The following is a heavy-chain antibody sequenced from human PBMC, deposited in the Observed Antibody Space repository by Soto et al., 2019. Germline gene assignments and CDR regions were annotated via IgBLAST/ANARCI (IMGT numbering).Heavy chain of an antibody. CDR3: AKGLLNYDFWSGYYRAFDI. J-gene: IGHJ3*02. CDR1: VFTFDDYA. D-gene: IGHD3-3*01. Sequence: GGSLRLSCAASVFTFDDYAMHWVRQAPGKGLEWVSGISWNSGSIGYADPVKGRFTISRDNAKNSLYLQMNSLRAEDTALYYCAKGLLNYDFWSGYYRAFDIWGQGTMVTVSS. CDR2: ISWNSGSI. V-gene: IGHV3-9*01.